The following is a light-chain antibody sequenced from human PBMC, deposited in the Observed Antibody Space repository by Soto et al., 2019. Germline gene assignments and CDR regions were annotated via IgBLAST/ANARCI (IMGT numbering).Light chain of an antibody. CDR1: SCNIGAGYD. CDR3: QSYDTSLSAHVV. CDR2: GNN. J-gene: IGLJ2*01. Sequence: QSVLTQPPSVSGAPGQRVTISCSGSSCNIGAGYDVHWYQQLPGTAPKLLIYGNNNRPSGVPDRFSGSRSGTSASLAITGLQAEDEADYYCQSYDTSLSAHVVFGGGTQLTVL. V-gene: IGLV1-40*01.